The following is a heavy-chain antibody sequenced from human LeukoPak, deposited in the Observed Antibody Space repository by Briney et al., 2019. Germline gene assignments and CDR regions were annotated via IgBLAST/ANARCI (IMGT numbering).Heavy chain of an antibody. D-gene: IGHD2-2*01. V-gene: IGHV3-21*01. CDR2: ISSSSSYI. CDR1: GFTFSSYS. Sequence: GGSLRLSCAASGFTFSSYSMNWVRQAPGKGLEWVSSISSSSSYIYCADSVKGRFTISRDNAKNSLYLQMNSLRAEDTAVYYCAMRGDILVIPATYMFDYWGQGTLVTVSS. J-gene: IGHJ4*02. CDR3: AMRGDILVIPATYMFDY.